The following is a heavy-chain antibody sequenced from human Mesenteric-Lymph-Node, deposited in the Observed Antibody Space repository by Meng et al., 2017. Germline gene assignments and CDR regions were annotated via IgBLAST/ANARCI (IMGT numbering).Heavy chain of an antibody. D-gene: IGHD3-10*01. V-gene: IGHV4-4*02. CDR3: ARPYGSGSYARSYWYFDL. J-gene: IGHJ2*01. CDR1: GGSISSSNW. Sequence: VQAQGPRPGPLSPSGPLSLSCAVLGGSISSSNWWSWVRQPPGKGLEWIGEIYHSGSTNYNPSLKSRVTISVDKSKNQFSLKLSSVTAADTAVYYCARPYGSGSYARSYWYFDLWGRGTLVTVFS. CDR2: IYHSGST.